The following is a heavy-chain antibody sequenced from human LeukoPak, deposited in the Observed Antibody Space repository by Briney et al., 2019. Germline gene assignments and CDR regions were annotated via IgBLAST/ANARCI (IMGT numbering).Heavy chain of an antibody. D-gene: IGHD3-10*01. CDR2: INQDGSEK. CDR1: GFTFSSYW. V-gene: IGHV3-7*01. J-gene: IGHJ4*02. CDR3: TRDYYYYGSGIFDY. Sequence: GGSLRLSCAASGFTFSSYWMSWVRQAPGKGLEWVANINQDGSEKYYVDSVKGRFTISRDNAKNSLYLQMNSLRAEDTAVYYCTRDYYYYGSGIFDYWGQGTLVTVSS.